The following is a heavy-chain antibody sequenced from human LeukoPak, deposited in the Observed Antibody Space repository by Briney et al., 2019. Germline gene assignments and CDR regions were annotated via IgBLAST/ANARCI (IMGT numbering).Heavy chain of an antibody. J-gene: IGHJ4*02. CDR3: TAEPPYSSGWYGPFDY. CDR1: GFTFSNAW. Sequence: PRGSLRLSCAASGFTFSNAWMNWVRQAPGKGLEWVGRIKSKTDGGTTDYAAPVKGRFTISRDDSKNTLYLQMNSLKTEDTAVYYCTAEPPYSSGWYGPFDYWGQGTLVTVSS. D-gene: IGHD6-19*01. CDR2: IKSKTDGGTT. V-gene: IGHV3-15*07.